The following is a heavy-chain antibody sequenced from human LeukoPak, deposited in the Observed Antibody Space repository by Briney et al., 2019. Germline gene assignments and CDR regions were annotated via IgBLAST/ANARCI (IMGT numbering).Heavy chain of an antibody. Sequence: GGSLRLSRAASGFTFSSYSMNWVRQAPGKGLEWVAFIRYDGSNKYYADSVKGRFTISRDNSKNTLYLQMNSLRAEDTAVYYCAKSYYYDSSGYWEYFQHWGQGTLVTVSS. CDR1: GFTFSSYS. J-gene: IGHJ1*01. CDR2: IRYDGSNK. CDR3: AKSYYYDSSGYWEYFQH. D-gene: IGHD3-22*01. V-gene: IGHV3-30*02.